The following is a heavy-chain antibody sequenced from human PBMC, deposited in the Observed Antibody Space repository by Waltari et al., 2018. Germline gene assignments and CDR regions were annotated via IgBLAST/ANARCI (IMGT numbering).Heavy chain of an antibody. CDR1: AITFADYA. D-gene: IGHD1-26*01. J-gene: IGHJ4*02. Sequence: EVEVVESGGGLVQPGRSLRLSCVVSAITFADYAINWVRQIPGKGQEWVSGISWNSGIIGYADSVRGRFTISRDNARNSLYLQMDNLRPDDSAVYYCATIRTREWELRSYFEYWGQGTLVTVSS. V-gene: IGHV3-9*01. CDR3: ATIRTREWELRSYFEY. CDR2: ISWNSGII.